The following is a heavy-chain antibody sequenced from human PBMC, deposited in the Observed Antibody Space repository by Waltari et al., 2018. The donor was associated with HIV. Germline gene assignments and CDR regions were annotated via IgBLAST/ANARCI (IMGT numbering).Heavy chain of an antibody. Sequence: ELQLVESGGGLVQPEESLRLSCAASGFVSVSYSLNGVRQAPGEGLEWISFISSSGSTIYYADFVKGRFTVSRDNAENSLYLQMNSLRDEDTAVYYCVRDPKTSWGELDYWGQGTLVAVSS. D-gene: IGHD3-16*01. CDR3: VRDPKTSWGELDY. J-gene: IGHJ4*02. CDR1: GFVSVSYS. V-gene: IGHV3-48*02. CDR2: ISSSGSTI.